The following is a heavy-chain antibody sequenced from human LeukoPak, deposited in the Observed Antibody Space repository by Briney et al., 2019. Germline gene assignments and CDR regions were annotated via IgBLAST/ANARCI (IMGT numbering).Heavy chain of an antibody. Sequence: SETLSLTCTVSGGSISGYYWSWIRQPPGKGLEWIGYIYYSGSTNYNPSLKSRVTISVDTSKNQFSLKLSSVTAADTAVYYCARVLRRWYMDVWGKGTTVTVSS. CDR2: IYYSGST. D-gene: IGHD2-15*01. J-gene: IGHJ6*03. V-gene: IGHV4-59*08. CDR3: ARVLRRWYMDV. CDR1: GGSISGYY.